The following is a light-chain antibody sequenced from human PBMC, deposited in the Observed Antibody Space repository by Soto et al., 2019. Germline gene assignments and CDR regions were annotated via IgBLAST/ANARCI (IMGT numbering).Light chain of an antibody. CDR1: SSDVGGYNY. CDR3: SSYTSSSTLEGV. J-gene: IGLJ1*01. Sequence: QSALTQPPSVSGSPGQSITISCTGTSSDVGGYNYVSWYQQHPGKAPKLMIYDVSNRPSGVSNRFSGSKSGNTASLTISGLQAEDEADYYCSSYTSSSTLEGVFGTGTKLTVL. V-gene: IGLV2-14*01. CDR2: DVS.